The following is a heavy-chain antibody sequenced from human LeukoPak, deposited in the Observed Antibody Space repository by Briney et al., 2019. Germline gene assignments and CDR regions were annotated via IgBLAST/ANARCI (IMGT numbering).Heavy chain of an antibody. CDR1: GFTFSSYS. V-gene: IGHV3-23*01. D-gene: IGHD2-15*01. Sequence: PGGSLRLSCAASGFTFSSYSMSWVRQAPGKGLEWVSAVSGSGGSTYYADSVKGRFTISRDNAKNSLYLQMNSLRAEDTAVYYCANQAYCSGGSCYQGYWGQGTLVTVSS. CDR3: ANQAYCSGGSCYQGY. J-gene: IGHJ4*02. CDR2: VSGSGGST.